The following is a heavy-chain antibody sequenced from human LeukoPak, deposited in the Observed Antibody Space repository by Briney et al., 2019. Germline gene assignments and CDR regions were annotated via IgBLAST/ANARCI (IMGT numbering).Heavy chain of an antibody. Sequence: PGGSLRLSCAASGFTFDDYAMHWVRQAPGKGLEWVSGISWNSGSIGYADSVKGRFTISRDNAKNSLYLQMNSLRAEDTALYYCAKDVHRQQLADDAFDIWGQGTMVTVSS. CDR1: GFTFDDYA. CDR2: ISWNSGSI. V-gene: IGHV3-9*01. CDR3: AKDVHRQQLADDAFDI. D-gene: IGHD6-13*01. J-gene: IGHJ3*02.